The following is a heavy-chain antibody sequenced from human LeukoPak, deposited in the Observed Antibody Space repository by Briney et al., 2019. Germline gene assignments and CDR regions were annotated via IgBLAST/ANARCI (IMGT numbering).Heavy chain of an antibody. V-gene: IGHV3-74*01. J-gene: IGHJ2*01. CDR2: ILRDETHT. CDR3: TRDPGSDSRDWYFDV. D-gene: IGHD6-25*01. Sequence: GSLRLSCAASGFTISSSQMHWVRQAPGKGLVWGSRILRDETHTNYADSVRGRFTISRDNANNMLFLQMNSLRGEDTAVYFCTRDPGSDSRDWYFDVWGRGTLVTVSS. CDR1: GFTISSSQ.